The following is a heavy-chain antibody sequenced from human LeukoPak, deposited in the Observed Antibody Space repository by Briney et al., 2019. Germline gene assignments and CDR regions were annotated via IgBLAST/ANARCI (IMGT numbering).Heavy chain of an antibody. V-gene: IGHV3-23*01. CDR1: GFTFSSSA. Sequence: PGGSLRLSCAASGFTFSSSAMSWVRQAPGKGLEWVSAISGSGGSTYYADSVKGRFTISRDNSKNTLYLQMNSLSAEDRAGYYFAKVRHLYVDLDYWGQGTLVTVSS. J-gene: IGHJ4*02. D-gene: IGHD2-2*02. CDR3: AKVRHLYVDLDY. CDR2: ISGSGGST.